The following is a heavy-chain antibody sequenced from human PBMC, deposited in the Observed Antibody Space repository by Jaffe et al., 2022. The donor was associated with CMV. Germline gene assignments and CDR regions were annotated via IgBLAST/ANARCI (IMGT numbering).Heavy chain of an antibody. CDR2: IYYSGST. Sequence: QVQLQESGPGLVKPSETLSLTCTVSGGSISSYYWSWIRQPPGKGLEWIGYIYYSGSTNYNPSLKSRVTISVDTSKNQFSLKLSSVTAADTAVYYCARLGSNWFDPWGQGTLVTVSS. V-gene: IGHV4-59*08. D-gene: IGHD3-16*01. CDR1: GGSISSYY. CDR3: ARLGSNWFDP. J-gene: IGHJ5*02.